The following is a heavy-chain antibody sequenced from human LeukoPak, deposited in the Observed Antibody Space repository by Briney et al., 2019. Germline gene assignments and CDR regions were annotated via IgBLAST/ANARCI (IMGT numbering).Heavy chain of an antibody. Sequence: PGGSLRLSCAASGFTFSSYWMSWVRQAPGKGLEWIGYFFYSGSTNYNPSLKSRLTISADTSKNQFSLRLNSVTAADTAVYYCARGRKRAFFDYWGQGTLVTVSS. CDR3: ARGRKRAFFDY. CDR1: GFTFSSYW. CDR2: FFYSGST. J-gene: IGHJ4*02. V-gene: IGHV4-59*01.